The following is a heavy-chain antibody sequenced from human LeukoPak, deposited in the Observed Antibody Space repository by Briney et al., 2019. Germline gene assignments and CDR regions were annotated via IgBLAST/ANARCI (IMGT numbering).Heavy chain of an antibody. V-gene: IGHV3-23*01. CDR1: GFTFSSFA. Sequence: GGSLRLSCAASGFTFSSFAMNWGRQAPGKGLEWVSTISGTGDSTNYADSVEGRFTISRDNSKNTLSLQLNSLRAEDTAVYYCAKDYSSGWYDYWGQGTLVTVSS. J-gene: IGHJ4*02. CDR2: ISGTGDST. CDR3: AKDYSSGWYDY. D-gene: IGHD6-19*01.